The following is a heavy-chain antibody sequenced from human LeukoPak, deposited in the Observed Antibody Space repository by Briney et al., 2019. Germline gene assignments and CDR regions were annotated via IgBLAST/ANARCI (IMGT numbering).Heavy chain of an antibody. CDR3: ARHVKGGPHDAFDI. D-gene: IGHD2/OR15-2a*01. Sequence: SETLSLTCTVSGGSISSSSYSWGWIRQPPGKGLEWIGSIYYSGNTYYNPSLKSRVTISVDTSKNQFSLILSSVTASDTAVYYCARHVKGGPHDAFDIWGQGTMVTVSS. V-gene: IGHV4-39*01. J-gene: IGHJ3*02. CDR1: GGSISSSSYS. CDR2: IYYSGNT.